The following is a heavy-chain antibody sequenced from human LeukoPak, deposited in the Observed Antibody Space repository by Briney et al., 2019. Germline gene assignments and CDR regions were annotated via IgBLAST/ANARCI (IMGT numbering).Heavy chain of an antibody. CDR1: GGSFSGYY. CDR2: INHSGST. J-gene: IGHJ4*02. D-gene: IGHD7-27*01. CDR3: ARRWNWGVSDY. V-gene: IGHV4-34*01. Sequence: SETLSLTCAVYGGSFSGYYWSWIRQPPGKWLEWIGEINHSGSTNYNPSLKSRVTISVDTSKNQFSLKLSSVTAADTAVYYCARRWNWGVSDYWGQGTLVTVSS.